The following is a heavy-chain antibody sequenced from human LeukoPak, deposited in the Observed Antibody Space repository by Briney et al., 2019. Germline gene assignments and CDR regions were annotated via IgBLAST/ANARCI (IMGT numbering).Heavy chain of an antibody. J-gene: IGHJ4*02. D-gene: IGHD6-13*01. CDR1: GFTFTAFS. Sequence: PGGSLRLSCTASGFTFTAFSMNWVRHPPGKGLEWVSSITSGRTYTYYADSLKGRFTISRDNAKKSLYLQMNSLRVDDSAVYYCARGEASSRFDYWGQGTLVTVSS. CDR3: ARGEASSRFDY. CDR2: ITSGRTYT. V-gene: IGHV3-21*01.